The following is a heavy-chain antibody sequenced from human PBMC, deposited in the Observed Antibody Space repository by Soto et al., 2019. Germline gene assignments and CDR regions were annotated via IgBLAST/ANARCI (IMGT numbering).Heavy chain of an antibody. V-gene: IGHV3-33*01. CDR3: ARDEWGSGSLDY. CDR2: IWYDGSNK. D-gene: IGHD3-10*01. CDR1: GFTFSNYG. Sequence: QVQLVESGGGVVQPGRSLRLSCAASGFTFSNYGMHWVRQAPGTGLEWVAVIWYDGSNKYYADSVKGRFTISRDNSKNTMYLQMNSLRAEDTAVYYCARDEWGSGSLDYWGQGTLVTVSS. J-gene: IGHJ4*02.